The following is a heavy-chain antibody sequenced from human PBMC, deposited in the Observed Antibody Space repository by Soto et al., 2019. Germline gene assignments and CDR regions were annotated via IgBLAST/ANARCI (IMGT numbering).Heavy chain of an antibody. Sequence: QVQLVQSGAEVKKPGSSVKVSSKASGGTFSSYTISWVRQAPGQGLEWMGRIIPILGIANYAQKFQGRVTITADKSTSTAYMELISLRSEDTAVYYCARDRGDYLFDYWGQGTLVTVSS. CDR1: GGTFSSYT. CDR2: IIPILGIA. D-gene: IGHD4-17*01. J-gene: IGHJ4*02. V-gene: IGHV1-69*08. CDR3: ARDRGDYLFDY.